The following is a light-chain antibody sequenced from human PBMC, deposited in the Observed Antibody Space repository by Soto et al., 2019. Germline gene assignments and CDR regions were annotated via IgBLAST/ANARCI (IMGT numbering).Light chain of an antibody. CDR2: GAS. J-gene: IGKJ1*01. Sequence: EIVLTQSPGTLSLSPGEKATLSCRASQSVSSSQLAWYQQKPGQAPGLVIYGASSRATGIPDRFSGSGSETDFTLTISRLEPEDFAVYYCQQFGSASWTFGQGTKVEIK. CDR1: QSVSSSQ. CDR3: QQFGSASWT. V-gene: IGKV3-20*01.